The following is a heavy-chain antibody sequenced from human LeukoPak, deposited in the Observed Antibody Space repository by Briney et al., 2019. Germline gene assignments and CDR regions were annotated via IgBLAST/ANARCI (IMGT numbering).Heavy chain of an antibody. CDR3: ASLYSSSWSRRGDY. J-gene: IGHJ4*02. V-gene: IGHV4-39*07. CDR2: IYYSGST. D-gene: IGHD6-13*01. CDR1: GGSISSSSYY. Sequence: SETLSLTCTVSGGSISSSSYYWGWIRQPPGKGLEWIGSIYYSGSTYYNPSLKSRVTISVDTSKNQFSLKLSSVTAADTAVYYCASLYSSSWSRRGDYWGQGTLVTVSS.